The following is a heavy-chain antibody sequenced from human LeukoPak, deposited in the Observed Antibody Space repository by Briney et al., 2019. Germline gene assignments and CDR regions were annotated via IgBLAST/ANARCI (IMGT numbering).Heavy chain of an antibody. CDR3: ARNTVITPRFDP. J-gene: IGHJ5*02. CDR1: GGSISSYY. D-gene: IGHD4-23*01. CDR2: IYYSGST. V-gene: IGHV4-59*08. Sequence: PSETLSLTCIVSGGSISSYYWSWIRQPPGKGLEWIGYIYYSGSTNYNPSLKSRVTISVDTSKNQFSLKLSSVTAADTAVYYCARNTVITPRFDPWGQGTLVTVSS.